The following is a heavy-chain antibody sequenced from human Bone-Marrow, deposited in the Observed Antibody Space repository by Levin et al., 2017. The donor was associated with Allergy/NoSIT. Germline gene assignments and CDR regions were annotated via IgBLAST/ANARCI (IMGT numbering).Heavy chain of an antibody. D-gene: IGHD2-2*02. V-gene: IGHV1-69*15. CDR2: FVPIFGTP. Sequence: KISCKASGGTFRTNAFSWVRLAPGQGLEWMGSFVPIFGTPHYAQSFEGKLSITANESTNTAYLELTSLASGDTAVYYCATSPIQGSVLFPAFDVWGQGTMVTVSS. CDR1: GGTFRTNA. CDR3: ATSPIQGSVLFPAFDV. J-gene: IGHJ3*01.